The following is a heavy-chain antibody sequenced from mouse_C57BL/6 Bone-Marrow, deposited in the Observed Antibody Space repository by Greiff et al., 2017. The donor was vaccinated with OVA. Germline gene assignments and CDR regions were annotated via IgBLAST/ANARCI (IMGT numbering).Heavy chain of an antibody. J-gene: IGHJ4*01. Sequence: EVKLMESGPELVKPGASVKIPCKASGYTFTDYNMDWVKQSHGKSLEWIGDINPNNGGTIYNQKFKGKATLTVDKSSSTAYMELRSLTSEDTAVYYCAKGGPTPHGYAMDYWGQGTSVTVSS. CDR1: GYTFTDYN. CDR2: INPNNGGT. CDR3: AKGGPTPHGYAMDY. D-gene: IGHD1-1*01. V-gene: IGHV1-18*01.